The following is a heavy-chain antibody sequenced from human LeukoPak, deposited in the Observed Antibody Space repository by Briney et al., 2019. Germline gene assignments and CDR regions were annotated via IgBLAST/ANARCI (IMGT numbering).Heavy chain of an antibody. J-gene: IGHJ6*03. D-gene: IGHD3-10*01. CDR1: GFTVSSNY. CDR3: ASVRFGPSYYMDV. CDR2: IYSGGST. Sequence: GGSLRLSCAASGFTVSSNYMSWVRQAPGKGLEWVSVIYSGGSTYYADSVKGRFTISRDNSKNTLYLQMNSLRAEDTGVYYCASVRFGPSYYMDVWGKGTTVTVSS. V-gene: IGHV3-53*01.